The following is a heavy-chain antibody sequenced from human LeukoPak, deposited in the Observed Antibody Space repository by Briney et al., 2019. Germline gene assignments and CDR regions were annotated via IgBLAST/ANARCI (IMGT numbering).Heavy chain of an antibody. D-gene: IGHD6-19*01. V-gene: IGHV5-51*01. CDR3: ARDLTPKGYTGIAVAEGAFDI. J-gene: IGHJ3*02. CDR2: IYPGDSDT. CDR1: GYSFTSYW. Sequence: GESLKISCKGSGYSFTSYWIGWVRQMPGKGLEWMGIIYPGDSDTRYSPSFQGQVTISADKSISTAYLQWSSLKASDTAMYYCARDLTPKGYTGIAVAEGAFDIWGQGTMVTVSS.